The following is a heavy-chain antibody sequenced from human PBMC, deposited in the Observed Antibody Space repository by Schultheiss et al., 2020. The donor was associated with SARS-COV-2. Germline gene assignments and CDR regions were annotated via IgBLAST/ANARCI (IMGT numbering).Heavy chain of an antibody. CDR2: ISYDGSNK. V-gene: IGHV3-30*03. J-gene: IGHJ6*02. CDR1: GFTFSDHY. CDR3: ARDGPVLRFLEWLSPPSYYYYYGMDV. D-gene: IGHD3-3*01. Sequence: GGSLRLSCAASGFTFSDHYMDWVRQAPGKGLEWVAVISYDGSNKYYADSVKGRFTISRDNSKNTLYLQMNSLRAEDTAVYYCARDGPVLRFLEWLSPPSYYYYYGMDVWGQGTTVTVSS.